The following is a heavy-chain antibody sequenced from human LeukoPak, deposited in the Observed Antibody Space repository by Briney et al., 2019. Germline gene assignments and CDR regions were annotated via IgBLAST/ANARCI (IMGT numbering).Heavy chain of an antibody. CDR2: ISGSGGST. CDR3: AKDTNYDSSGYYYH. CDR1: GFTFGRYW. Sequence: GGSLRLSCAVSGFTFGRYWMGWVRQAPGKGLEWVSAISGSGGSTYYADSVKGRFTISRDNSKNTLYLQMNSLRAEDTAVYYCAKDTNYDSSGYYYHWGQGTLVTVSS. J-gene: IGHJ5*02. D-gene: IGHD3-22*01. V-gene: IGHV3-23*01.